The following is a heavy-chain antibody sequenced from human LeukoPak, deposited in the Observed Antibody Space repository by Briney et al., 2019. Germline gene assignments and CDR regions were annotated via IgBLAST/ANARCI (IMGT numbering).Heavy chain of an antibody. D-gene: IGHD3-10*01. V-gene: IGHV1-46*01. Sequence: ASVKVSCKASGYTITNNYMHWVRQAPGQGLEWMGVINPSGTGTSYAQKFQGRITMSRDTSTSTVYMELSSLRSEDTAFYYCARGNSGFDYWGQGTLVTVSS. J-gene: IGHJ4*02. CDR3: ARGNSGFDY. CDR2: INPSGTGT. CDR1: GYTITNNY.